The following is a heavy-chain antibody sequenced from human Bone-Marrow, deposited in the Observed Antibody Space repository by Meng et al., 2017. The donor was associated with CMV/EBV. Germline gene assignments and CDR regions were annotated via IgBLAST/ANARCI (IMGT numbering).Heavy chain of an antibody. CDR2: ISNTGGNT. J-gene: IGHJ4*02. CDR1: GFTFSNIA. V-gene: IGHV3-23*01. CDR3: ARDYPLTSGSLV. Sequence: GESLKISCAASGFTFSNIAMAWVRQAPGKGLEWVSGISNTGGNTYYADSVKGRFTISGDNAKNSLYLQMNSLRAEDTAVYYCARDYPLTSGSLVWGQGTLVTVSS. D-gene: IGHD1-26*01.